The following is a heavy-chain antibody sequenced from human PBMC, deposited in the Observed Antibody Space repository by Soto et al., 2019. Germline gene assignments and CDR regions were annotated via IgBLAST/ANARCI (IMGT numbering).Heavy chain of an antibody. CDR1: GYSFTSYW. D-gene: IGHD2-15*01. Sequence: GESLKISCKGSGYSFTSYWIGWVRQMPGKGLEWMGIIYPGDSDTRYSPSFQGQVTISADKSISTAYLQWSSLKASDTAMYYCASGLSECSGGSCYFPGYGMDVWGQGTTVTVSS. V-gene: IGHV5-51*01. CDR3: ASGLSECSGGSCYFPGYGMDV. CDR2: IYPGDSDT. J-gene: IGHJ6*02.